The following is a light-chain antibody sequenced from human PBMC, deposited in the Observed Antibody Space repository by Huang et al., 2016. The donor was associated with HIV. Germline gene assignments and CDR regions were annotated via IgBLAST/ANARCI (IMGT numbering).Light chain of an antibody. J-gene: IGKJ2*01. CDR1: QSLLYTDGKTY. CDR3: MQGLHLPYT. Sequence: DIVMTQTPLSLSVTPGQPASISCNSSQSLLYTDGKTYLYWYRQKPGRSPQRLIYEVPSRFSEVPDRCSGSGSGTHFTLKISRVEAEDVGVYYCMQGLHLPYTFGQGAKLEIK. CDR2: EVP. V-gene: IGKV2-29*02.